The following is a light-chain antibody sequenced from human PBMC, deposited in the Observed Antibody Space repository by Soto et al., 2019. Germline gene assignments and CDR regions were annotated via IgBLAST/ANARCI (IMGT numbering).Light chain of an antibody. V-gene: IGKV3-20*01. CDR3: QQYGSSGT. CDR1: QSVSNNY. CDR2: GAS. J-gene: IGKJ1*01. Sequence: EILFTQSPGTLSLSPGERATLSCRASQSVSNNYLAWYQRKPGKAPRLLIYGASNRATGIPDRLSGSGSGTDFTLPIRRLEPEDFAVYYCQQYGSSGTFGQGTKVDIK.